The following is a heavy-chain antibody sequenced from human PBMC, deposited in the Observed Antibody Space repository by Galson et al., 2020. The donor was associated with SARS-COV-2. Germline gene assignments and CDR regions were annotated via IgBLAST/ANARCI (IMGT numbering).Heavy chain of an antibody. Sequence: GESLKISCAASGFTFSSYAMSWVRQAPGKGLEWVSAISGSGGSTYYADSVKGRFTISRDNSKNTLYLQMNSLRAEDTAVYYCAKDSEDGGSYGDAFDIWGQGTMVTVSS. CDR3: AKDSEDGGSYGDAFDI. CDR1: GFTFSSYA. V-gene: IGHV3-23*01. D-gene: IGHD1-26*01. CDR2: ISGSGGST. J-gene: IGHJ3*02.